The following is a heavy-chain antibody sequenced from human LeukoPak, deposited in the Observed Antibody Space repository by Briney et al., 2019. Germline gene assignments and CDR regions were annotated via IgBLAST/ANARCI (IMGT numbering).Heavy chain of an antibody. V-gene: IGHV4-34*01. CDR1: GGSFSGCY. D-gene: IGHD5-12*01. J-gene: IGHJ4*02. CDR3: ARVDGYNYDY. CDR2: INHSGST. Sequence: PSETLSLTCAVYGGSFSGCYWSWIRQPPGKGLEWIGEINHSGSTNYNPSLKSRVTISVDTSKNQFSLKLSSVTAADTAVYYCARVDGYNYDYWGQGTLVTVSS.